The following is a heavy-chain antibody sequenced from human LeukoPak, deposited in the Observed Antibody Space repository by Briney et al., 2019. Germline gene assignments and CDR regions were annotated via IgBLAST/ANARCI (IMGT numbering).Heavy chain of an antibody. J-gene: IGHJ4*02. CDR1: GGSISSGDYY. D-gene: IGHD6-13*01. CDR2: IYYSGST. V-gene: IGHV4-30-4*01. Sequence: PSETLSLTCTVSGGSISSGDYYWSWIRQPPGKGLEWIGYIYYSGSTYYNPSLKSRVTISVDTSKNQFSLKLSSVTAADTAVYYCAGRPASSSWYVDYWGQGTLVTVSS. CDR3: AGRPASSSWYVDY.